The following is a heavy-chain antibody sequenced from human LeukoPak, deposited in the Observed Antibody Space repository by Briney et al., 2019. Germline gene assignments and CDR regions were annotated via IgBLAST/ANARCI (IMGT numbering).Heavy chain of an antibody. D-gene: IGHD3-10*01. CDR1: GYTFTSYA. J-gene: IGHJ4*02. Sequence: ASVKVSCKASGYTFTSYAMHWVRQAPGQRLEWMGWINAGNGNTKYSQKFQGRVTITRDTSASTAYMELSSLRSEDTAVYYCARGTVTMVRGVTMGSPDYWGQGTLVTVSS. V-gene: IGHV1-3*01. CDR3: ARGTVTMVRGVTMGSPDY. CDR2: INAGNGNT.